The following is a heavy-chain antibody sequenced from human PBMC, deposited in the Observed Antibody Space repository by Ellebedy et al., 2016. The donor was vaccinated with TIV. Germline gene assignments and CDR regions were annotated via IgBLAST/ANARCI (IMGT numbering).Heavy chain of an antibody. J-gene: IGHJ4*02. D-gene: IGHD6-6*01. CDR1: GLTLSSYW. CDR2: IKKDGSEK. V-gene: IGHV3-7*01. Sequence: GESLKISXAASGLTLSSYWMGWVRQAPGKGLEWVANIKKDGSEKNYVDSVKGRFTISRDNAKNSLYLQMSSLRDEDTAVYYCAIDAYSRSLYWGQGTLVTVSS. CDR3: AIDAYSRSLY.